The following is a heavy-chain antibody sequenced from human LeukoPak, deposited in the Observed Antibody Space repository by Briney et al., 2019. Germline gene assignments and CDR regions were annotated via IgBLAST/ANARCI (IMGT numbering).Heavy chain of an antibody. V-gene: IGHV1-8*01. D-gene: IGHD3-10*01. J-gene: IGHJ3*02. CDR2: MNPNSGNA. Sequence: ASVKVSCKASGYTFTTSDINWVRQAPGQGLQWMGWMNPNSGNAVYAQKFQGRVTMTRSTSINTAYMELSSLRSEDTVVYYCARGGSRIFDIWGLGTMVTVSS. CDR1: GYTFTTSD. CDR3: ARGGSRIFDI.